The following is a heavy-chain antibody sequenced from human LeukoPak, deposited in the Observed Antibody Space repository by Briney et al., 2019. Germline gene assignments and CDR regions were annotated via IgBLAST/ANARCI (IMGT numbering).Heavy chain of an antibody. CDR2: IYTSGST. CDR3: ARDLERNYYGSGSYYFHDY. J-gene: IGHJ4*02. CDR1: GGSISSYY. D-gene: IGHD3-10*01. V-gene: IGHV4-4*07. Sequence: SETLSLTCTVSGGSISSYYWSWIRQPAGKGLEWIGRIYTSGSTNYNPSLKSRVTMSVDTSKNRFSLKLSSVTAADTAVYYCARDLERNYYGSGSYYFHDYWGQGTLVTVSS.